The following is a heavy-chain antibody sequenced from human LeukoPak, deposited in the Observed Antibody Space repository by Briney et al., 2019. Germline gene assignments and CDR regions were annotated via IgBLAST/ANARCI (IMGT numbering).Heavy chain of an antibody. CDR3: ARDYFKKYYMDV. CDR2: INPNSGGT. CDR1: GYTFTGYY. J-gene: IGHJ6*03. V-gene: IGHV1-2*02. D-gene: IGHD2/OR15-2a*01. Sequence: ASVKVSCKASGYTFTGYYMHWVRQAPGQGLEWMGWINPNSGGTNYAQKFQGRVTMTRDTSISTAYMELSSLRSEDTAVYYCARDYFKKYYMDVWGKGTTVTVSS.